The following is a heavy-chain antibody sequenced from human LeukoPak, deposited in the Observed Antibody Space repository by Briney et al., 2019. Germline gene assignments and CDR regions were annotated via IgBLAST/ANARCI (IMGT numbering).Heavy chain of an antibody. CDR3: AREGGQQLVRYYFDY. Sequence: GASVKVSCTASGGTFSIYAISWVRQAPGQGLEWMGRIIPILGIANYAQKFQGRVTITADKSTSTAYMELSSLRSEDTAVYYCAREGGQQLVRYYFDYWGQGTLVTVSS. D-gene: IGHD6-13*01. V-gene: IGHV1-69*04. CDR2: IIPILGIA. CDR1: GGTFSIYA. J-gene: IGHJ4*02.